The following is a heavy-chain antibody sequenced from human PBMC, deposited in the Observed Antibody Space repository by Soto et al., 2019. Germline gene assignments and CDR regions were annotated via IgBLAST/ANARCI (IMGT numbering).Heavy chain of an antibody. CDR2: IWFDGNKQ. Sequence: LRLSCAASGFTFGNYGMHWVRQAPGKALEWVAVIWFDGNKQHYADSVKGRFTISRDNSKNTLYVQMTSLRAEDTAVYYCARGLQSLFDYWGQGTLVTAPQ. V-gene: IGHV3-33*01. CDR1: GFTFGNYG. J-gene: IGHJ4*02. CDR3: ARGLQSLFDY.